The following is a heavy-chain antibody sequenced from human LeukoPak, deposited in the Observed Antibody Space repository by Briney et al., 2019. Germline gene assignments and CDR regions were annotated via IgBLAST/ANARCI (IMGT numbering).Heavy chain of an antibody. V-gene: IGHV7-4-1*02. J-gene: IGHJ4*02. CDR3: ATLKVAGHFDY. CDR1: GYTFTSYA. CDR2: INTNTGNP. Sequence: ASVKVSCKASGYTFTSYAMNWVRQAPGQGLEWMGWINTNTGNPTYAQGFTGRFVFSLDTSVSTAYLQISSLKAEDTAMYYCATLKVAGHFDYWGQGTLVTVSS. D-gene: IGHD6-19*01.